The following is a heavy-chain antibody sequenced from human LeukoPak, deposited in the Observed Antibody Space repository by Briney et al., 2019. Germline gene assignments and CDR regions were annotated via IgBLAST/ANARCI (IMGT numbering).Heavy chain of an antibody. D-gene: IGHD4-17*01. CDR3: ARDMTTVTTRNAFDI. CDR1: GFTFSSYW. CDR2: INSDGSNT. J-gene: IGHJ3*02. V-gene: IGHV3-74*01. Sequence: GGSLRLSCAASGFTFSSYWMHWVRHAPGKGLVWVSRINSDGSNTIYADSVKGRFTISRDNAKNTLYLQMNSLRAEDTAVYYCARDMTTVTTRNAFDIWGQGTMVTVSS.